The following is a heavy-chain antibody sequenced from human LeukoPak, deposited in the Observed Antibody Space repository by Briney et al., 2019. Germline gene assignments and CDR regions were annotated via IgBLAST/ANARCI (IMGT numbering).Heavy chain of an antibody. CDR3: AKSVTGYSYGYDY. J-gene: IGHJ4*02. Sequence: GGSLRLSCAASGFTFDDYAMHWVRQAPGKGLEWVSLISWDGGSTYYADSVKGRFTISRDNSKNSLYLQMNSLRAEDTALYYCAKSVTGYSYGYDYWGQGTLVTVSS. V-gene: IGHV3-43D*03. CDR1: GFTFDDYA. D-gene: IGHD5-18*01. CDR2: ISWDGGST.